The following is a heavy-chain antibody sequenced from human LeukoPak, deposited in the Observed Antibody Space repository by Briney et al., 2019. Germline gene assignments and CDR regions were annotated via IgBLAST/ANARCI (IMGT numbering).Heavy chain of an antibody. V-gene: IGHV3-74*01. J-gene: IGHJ4*02. CDR1: GFTLSGNW. CDR2: INSDGSST. D-gene: IGHD2-15*01. CDR3: ARRDNYDY. Sequence: PGGSLRLSCAATGFTLSGNWMHWVRQAPGKGLVWVSRINSDGSSTSYADSVKGQFTISRDNAKNTLYLQMNSLRAEDTAVYYCARRDNYDYWGQGTLVTVSS.